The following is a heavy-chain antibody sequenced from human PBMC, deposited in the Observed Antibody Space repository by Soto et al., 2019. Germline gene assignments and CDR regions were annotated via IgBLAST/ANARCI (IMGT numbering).Heavy chain of an antibody. CDR2: IYYSGST. J-gene: IGHJ6*02. D-gene: IGHD2-15*01. Sequence: PSETLSLTCTVSGGSISSGGYYWSWIRQHPGKGLEWIGYIYYSGSTYYNPSLKSRVTISVDTSKSQFSLKLSSVTAADTAVYYCARTQNYCSGGSCKHYYGMDVWGQGTTVTVSS. CDR1: GGSISSGGYY. V-gene: IGHV4-31*03. CDR3: ARTQNYCSGGSCKHYYGMDV.